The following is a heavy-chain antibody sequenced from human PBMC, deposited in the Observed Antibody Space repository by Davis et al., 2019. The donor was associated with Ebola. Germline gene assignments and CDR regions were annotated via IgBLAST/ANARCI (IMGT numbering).Heavy chain of an antibody. Sequence: MPSETLSLTCTVSGYSIGRGYFWGWIRQPPGKGLECIGSIYPSGTTYFNPSLESRVTISTDTSTNQFSLKLSSVTAADTAMYYCARGPYRGFDPWGQGILVTVSS. D-gene: IGHD5-18*01. V-gene: IGHV4-38-2*02. J-gene: IGHJ5*02. CDR1: GYSIGRGYF. CDR2: IYPSGTT. CDR3: ARGPYRGFDP.